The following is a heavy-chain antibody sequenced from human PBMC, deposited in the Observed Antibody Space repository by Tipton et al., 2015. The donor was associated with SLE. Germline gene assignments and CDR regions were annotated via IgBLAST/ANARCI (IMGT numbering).Heavy chain of an antibody. CDR3: ARDKWGEYTASTGYFWSFDP. Sequence: TLSLTCAVSGHSISTDYYWGWVRQPAGKGLEWIGRVSPSGGTNYNPSLKSRVTMSVDTSRNQFSLNLSSLTAADTAVYFCARDKWGEYTASTGYFWSFDPWGQGTLVTVSS. CDR1: GHSISTDYY. D-gene: IGHD3-9*01. J-gene: IGHJ5*02. CDR2: VSPSGGT. V-gene: IGHV4-38-2*02.